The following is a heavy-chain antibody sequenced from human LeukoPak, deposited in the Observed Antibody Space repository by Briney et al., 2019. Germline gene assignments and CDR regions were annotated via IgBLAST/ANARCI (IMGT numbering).Heavy chain of an antibody. CDR1: GFSCRRYE. V-gene: IGHV3-48*03. CDR3: ARVYYYDSSGWPSDY. Sequence: HPGGSPRLSCAASGFSCRRYEMHGLRQAPGKGLEGVSYISSSGSTIYYADSVKGRFTISRDNAKNSLYLQMNSLRAEDTAVYYCARVYYYDSSGWPSDYWGQGTPVTVSS. D-gene: IGHD3-22*01. CDR2: ISSSGSTI. J-gene: IGHJ4*02.